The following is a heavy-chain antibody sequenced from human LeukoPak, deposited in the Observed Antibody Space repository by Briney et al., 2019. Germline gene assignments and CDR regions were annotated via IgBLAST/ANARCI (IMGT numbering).Heavy chain of an antibody. CDR3: ARVDTAMVGAFDI. J-gene: IGHJ3*02. D-gene: IGHD5-18*01. CDR1: GFTFSSYS. Sequence: GGSLRLSCAASGFTFSSYSMNWVRQAPGKGPEWVSSISSSSSYIYYADSVKGRFTISRDNAKNSLYLQMNSLRAEDTAVYYCARVDTAMVGAFDIWGQGTMVTVSS. V-gene: IGHV3-21*01. CDR2: ISSSSSYI.